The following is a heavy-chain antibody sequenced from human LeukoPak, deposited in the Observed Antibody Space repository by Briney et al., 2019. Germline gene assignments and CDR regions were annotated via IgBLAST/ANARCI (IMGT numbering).Heavy chain of an antibody. CDR3: ARRGSGYYTLDY. Sequence: SETLSLTCTVSGGSISSYYWSWIRQPPGKGLEWIGYIYYSGSTNYNPSLKSRVTISVDTSKTQFSLKLSSVTAADTAVYYCARRGSGYYTLDYWGQGTLVTVSS. V-gene: IGHV4-59*08. CDR1: GGSISSYY. J-gene: IGHJ4*02. CDR2: IYYSGST. D-gene: IGHD3-3*01.